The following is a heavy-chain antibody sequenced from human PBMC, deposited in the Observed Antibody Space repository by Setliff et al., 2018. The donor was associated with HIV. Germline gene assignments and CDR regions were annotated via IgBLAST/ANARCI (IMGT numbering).Heavy chain of an antibody. CDR2: INSYGSST. Sequence: LSLTCTVTGGSISSGGFYWTWIRQHPGKGLEWVSYINSYGSSTYYADSVKGRFTISRDNAKNSLYLQMNSLRAEDTAVYYCARKGDWGQGTLVTVSS. J-gene: IGHJ4*02. CDR1: GGSISSGG. CDR3: ARKGD. V-gene: IGHV3-48*03.